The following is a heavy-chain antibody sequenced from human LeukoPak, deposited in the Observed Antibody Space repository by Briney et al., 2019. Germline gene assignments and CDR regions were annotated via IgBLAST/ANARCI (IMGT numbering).Heavy chain of an antibody. D-gene: IGHD1-1*01. V-gene: IGHV1-2*02. CDR2: INPNSGAT. J-gene: IGHJ4*02. CDR3: TRVKRVIFDY. CDR1: GYTFTGYY. Sequence: ASVKVSCKASGYTFTGYYMHWVRQAPGQGLEWMGWINPNSGATLYAQKFQGRVTMTRDTSINTAYMELSSLRSDDTAVYYCTRVKRVIFDYWGQGTLVTVSS.